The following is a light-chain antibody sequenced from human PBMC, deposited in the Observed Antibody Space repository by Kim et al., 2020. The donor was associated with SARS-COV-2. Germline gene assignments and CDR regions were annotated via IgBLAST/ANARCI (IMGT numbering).Light chain of an antibody. CDR3: QSADSSGTYVV. CDR1: ALPKQY. J-gene: IGLJ2*01. CDR2: KDS. Sequence: PGQPARITCSGDALPKQYAYWYQQKPGQAPVLVIYKDSERPSGIPERFSGSSSGTTVTLTISGVQAEDEADYYCQSADSSGTYVVFGGGTQLTVL. V-gene: IGLV3-25*03.